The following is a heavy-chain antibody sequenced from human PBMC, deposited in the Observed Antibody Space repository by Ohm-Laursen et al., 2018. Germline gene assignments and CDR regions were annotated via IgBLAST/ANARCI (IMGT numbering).Heavy chain of an antibody. D-gene: IGHD3-22*01. CDR2: ISWNSGSI. J-gene: IGHJ4*02. CDR3: AKALTDYYDSSGYFNY. V-gene: IGHV3-9*01. Sequence: SLRLSCSASGFTFDDYAMHWVRQAPGKGLERVSGISWNSGSIGYADSVKGRFTISRDNAKNSLYLQMNSLRAEDTALYYCAKALTDYYDSSGYFNYWGQGTLVTVSS. CDR1: GFTFDDYA.